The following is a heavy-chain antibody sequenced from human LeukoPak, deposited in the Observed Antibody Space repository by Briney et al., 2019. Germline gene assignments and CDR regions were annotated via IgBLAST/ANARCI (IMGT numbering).Heavy chain of an antibody. CDR1: GGSISSSYY. CDR3: ARQGSSSQGFDY. D-gene: IGHD6-6*01. J-gene: IGHJ4*02. V-gene: IGHV4-39*01. CDR2: IYYSGST. Sequence: SETLSLTCTVSGGSISSSYYWGWIRQPPGKGLEWIGSIYYSGSTYYNPSLKSRVTISVDTSKNQFSLKLSSVTAADTAVYYCARQGSSSQGFDYWGQGTLVTVSS.